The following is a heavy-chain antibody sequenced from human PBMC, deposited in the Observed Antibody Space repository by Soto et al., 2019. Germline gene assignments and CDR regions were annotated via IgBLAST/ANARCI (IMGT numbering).Heavy chain of an antibody. Sequence: EVQLVESGGGLVQPGGSLRLSCAASGLTFSSNWMRRVRQAPGRGLECVANIKQDGNEKYYVDSVKGRFTISRDNAKNSLYLQMNSLRAEDTAVYYCSRVVGAPNWFDPWGQGTLVTVSS. CDR2: IKQDGNEK. CDR1: GLTFSSNW. D-gene: IGHD1-26*01. V-gene: IGHV3-7*04. J-gene: IGHJ5*02. CDR3: SRVVGAPNWFDP.